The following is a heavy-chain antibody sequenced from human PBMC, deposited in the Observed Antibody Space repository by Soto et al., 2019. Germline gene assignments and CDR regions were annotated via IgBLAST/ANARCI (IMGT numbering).Heavy chain of an antibody. CDR3: ARDYGVNDAFDM. V-gene: IGHV3-11*01. J-gene: IGHJ3*02. CDR2: ISSSGSTK. Sequence: QVQLVESGGGLVKPGGSLRLSCAASGFTFSDYYMTWIRQAPVKGLEYISYISSSGSTKYYADSVRGRFTISRYNAKNSLYLKMNGLRSEDTAVYYCARDYGVNDAFDMWGQGTMVTVSS. D-gene: IGHD4-17*01. CDR1: GFTFSDYY.